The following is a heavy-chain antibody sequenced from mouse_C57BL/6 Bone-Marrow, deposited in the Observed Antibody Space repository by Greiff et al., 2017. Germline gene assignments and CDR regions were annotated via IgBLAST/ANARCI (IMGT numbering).Heavy chain of an antibody. CDR2: ISNGGGST. CDR1: GFTFSDYY. CDR3: ARHVLRSYAMDY. J-gene: IGHJ4*01. V-gene: IGHV5-12*01. Sequence: EVKLVESGGGLVQPGGSLKLSCAASGFTFSDYYMYWVRQTPEKRLEWVAYISNGGGSTYYPDTVKGRFTISRDNAKNTLYLQMSRLKSEDTAMYYCARHVLRSYAMDYWGQGTSVTVSS. D-gene: IGHD1-1*01.